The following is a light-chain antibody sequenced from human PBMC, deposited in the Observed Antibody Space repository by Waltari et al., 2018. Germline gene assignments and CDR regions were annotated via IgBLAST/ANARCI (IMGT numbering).Light chain of an antibody. V-gene: IGKV2-30*01. CDR3: GQGVHLPPT. J-gene: IGKJ1*01. Sequence: DVVMTQSPLSLPIIFGLPASISCKSIQGLVYSNGNTYLSWYQQKPGQPPRLLIYQVSNRYSGVPDRFSGSWAGTDFTLQISRVEAEDVGVYYCGQGVHLPPTFGQGTKVEIK. CDR1: QGLVYSNGNTY. CDR2: QVS.